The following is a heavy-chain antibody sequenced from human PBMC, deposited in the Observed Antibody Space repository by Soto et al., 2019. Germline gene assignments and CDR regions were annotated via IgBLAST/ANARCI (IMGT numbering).Heavy chain of an antibody. Sequence: VQLVESGGGLVQPGGSLRLSCAASGFTFSSYSMNWVRQAPGKGLEWVSSISSSSSYIYYADSVKGRFTISRDNAKNSLYLQMNSLRAEDTAVYYCARDASIAAPFDYWGQGTLVTVSS. CDR3: ARDASIAAPFDY. D-gene: IGHD6-6*01. J-gene: IGHJ4*02. CDR1: GFTFSSYS. V-gene: IGHV3-21*01. CDR2: ISSSSSYI.